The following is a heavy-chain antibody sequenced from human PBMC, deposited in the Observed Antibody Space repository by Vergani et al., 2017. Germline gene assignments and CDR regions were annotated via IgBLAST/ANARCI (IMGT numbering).Heavy chain of an antibody. D-gene: IGHD3-22*01. Sequence: EVQLVESGGGVVRPGGSLRLSCAASGFTFDDYGMSWVRQAPGKGLEWVSGINWNGGSTGYADSVKGRFTISRDNAKNSLYLQMNSLRAEDTAVYYCARKHISNYYDSSGYYYMGYYYGMDVWGQGTTVTVSS. V-gene: IGHV3-20*04. CDR2: INWNGGST. CDR3: ARKHISNYYDSSGYYYMGYYYGMDV. CDR1: GFTFDDYG. J-gene: IGHJ6*02.